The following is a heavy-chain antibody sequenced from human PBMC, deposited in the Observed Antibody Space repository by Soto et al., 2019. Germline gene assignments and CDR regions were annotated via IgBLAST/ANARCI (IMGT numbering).Heavy chain of an antibody. CDR3: VGGRGRLVGFDY. D-gene: IGHD1-26*01. J-gene: IGHJ4*02. Sequence: QVQLEQWGPGLLKPSETLSLTCAVNGGSFSDYYWSWIRQSPGKRLEWIAEINYSGTTNYSASLKSRVTMSVDTSMKQFSLKLSSVAAADTAVYFCVGGRGRLVGFDYWGQGTLVTVSS. CDR2: INYSGTT. V-gene: IGHV4-34*01. CDR1: GGSFSDYY.